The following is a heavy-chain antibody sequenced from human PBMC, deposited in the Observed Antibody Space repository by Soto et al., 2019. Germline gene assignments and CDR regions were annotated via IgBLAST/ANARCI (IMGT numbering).Heavy chain of an antibody. J-gene: IGHJ4*02. CDR1: GGSISSSNW. V-gene: IGHV4-4*02. CDR2: IYHSGST. D-gene: IGHD6-19*01. Sequence: SETLSLTCAVSGGSISSSNWWSWVRQPPGKGLEWIGEIYHSGSTNYNPSLKSRVTISVDKSKNQLSLKLSSVTAADTAVYYCARLFREVAGIIDFWGQGTLVIVSS. CDR3: ARLFREVAGIIDF.